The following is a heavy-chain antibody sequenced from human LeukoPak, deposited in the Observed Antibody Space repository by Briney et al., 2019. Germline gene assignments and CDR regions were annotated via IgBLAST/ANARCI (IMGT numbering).Heavy chain of an antibody. Sequence: GGSLRLSCAASGFTVNNNYMSWVRQAPGKGLEWVSFIYNTGETYYLDSVKGRFTISRDNSKNMLYLQMNSLRADDTAVYYCARDGHYDILTGYFQDWGQGTLVTVSS. CDR1: GFTVNNNY. J-gene: IGHJ1*01. CDR2: IYNTGET. CDR3: ARDGHYDILTGYFQD. V-gene: IGHV3-53*01. D-gene: IGHD3-9*01.